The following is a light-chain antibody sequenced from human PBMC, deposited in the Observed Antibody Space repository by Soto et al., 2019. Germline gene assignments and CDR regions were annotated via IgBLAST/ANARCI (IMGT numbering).Light chain of an antibody. V-gene: IGKV3-20*01. J-gene: IGKJ3*01. Sequence: EIVLTQSPGTLSLSPGERATLSCRASQSVSSSYFAWYQQKPGQAPRLLIYGASSTATGIPDRFSGSGSGTDFTLTISRLGPEDFAVYYCQQYGSSPFTFGPGTKVDIK. CDR1: QSVSSSY. CDR3: QQYGSSPFT. CDR2: GAS.